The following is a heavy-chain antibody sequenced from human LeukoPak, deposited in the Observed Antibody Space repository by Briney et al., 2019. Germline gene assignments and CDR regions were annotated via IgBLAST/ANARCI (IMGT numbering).Heavy chain of an antibody. CDR1: GFTFSSYG. Sequence: GGSLRLSCAASGFTFSSYGMSWVRQAPGEGLEWVSSISGSASSTYYADSVRGRFTISRDNSKNTLFLQVNSLRAEDTAIYYCAKTLGNFDYWGQGTLVTVSS. D-gene: IGHD3-10*01. V-gene: IGHV3-23*01. CDR3: AKTLGNFDY. J-gene: IGHJ4*02. CDR2: ISGSASST.